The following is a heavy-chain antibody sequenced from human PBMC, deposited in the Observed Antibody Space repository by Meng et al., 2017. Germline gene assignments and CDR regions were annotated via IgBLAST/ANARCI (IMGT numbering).Heavy chain of an antibody. CDR1: GGSVSSGGYS. CDR2: IFHSGTT. J-gene: IGHJ4*02. D-gene: IGHD3-10*01. CDR3: ARGYGGLDY. V-gene: IGHV4-30-2*01. Sequence: QLQLQESGSGLVKPAQTLSLTCAVSGGSVSSGGYSWNWIRQPPGKGLEWIGYIFHSGTTYYNPSLESRVTISIDTSKNQFSLKVTSATAADTAVYYCARGYGGLDYWGQGTLVTFSS.